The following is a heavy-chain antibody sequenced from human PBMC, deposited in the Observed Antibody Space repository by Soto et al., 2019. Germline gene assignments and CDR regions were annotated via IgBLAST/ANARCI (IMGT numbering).Heavy chain of an antibody. CDR1: GFTFSSYA. CDR3: ARDPLWGTAMVLWYFDL. D-gene: IGHD5-18*01. Sequence: QVQLVESGGGVVQPGRSLRLSCAASGFTFSSYARHGVRQAPGKGLEWVAVISYDGSNKYYADSVKGRFTISRDNSKNTMYLQMNSLRAEDTAVYYCARDPLWGTAMVLWYFDLWGRGTLVTVSS. V-gene: IGHV3-30-3*01. CDR2: ISYDGSNK. J-gene: IGHJ2*01.